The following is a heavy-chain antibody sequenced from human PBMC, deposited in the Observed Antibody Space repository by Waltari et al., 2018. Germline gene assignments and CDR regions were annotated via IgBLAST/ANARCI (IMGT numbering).Heavy chain of an antibody. J-gene: IGHJ6*02. V-gene: IGHV1-69*01. CDR1: GGTLRSYV. D-gene: IGHD1-26*01. CDR3: ARVRKQWELLVTSSGYSAMDV. Sequence: QVQLVQSGAEVKKPGSSVKVSCKASGGTLRSYVISWVRQAPGQGLEWMGGIIPRYGTPNYAQKFQGRVTITADEATSTFYMELSSLRVEDTATYYCARVRKQWELLVTSSGYSAMDVWGQGTTVTVSS. CDR2: IIPRYGTP.